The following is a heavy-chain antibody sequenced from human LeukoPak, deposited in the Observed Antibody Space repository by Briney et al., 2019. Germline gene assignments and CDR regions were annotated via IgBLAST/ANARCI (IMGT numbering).Heavy chain of an antibody. J-gene: IGHJ4*02. V-gene: IGHV4-4*07. CDR1: GGSIGSYY. CDR2: IYNSGST. Sequence: PSETLSLTCTVPGGSIGSYYWSWIRQPAGKGLEWIGRIYNSGSTNYNPSLKSRVTMSVDTSKNQFSLKLSSVTAADTAVYYCARDYYDNSGQSFDYWGQGTLVTVSS. D-gene: IGHD3-22*01. CDR3: ARDYYDNSGQSFDY.